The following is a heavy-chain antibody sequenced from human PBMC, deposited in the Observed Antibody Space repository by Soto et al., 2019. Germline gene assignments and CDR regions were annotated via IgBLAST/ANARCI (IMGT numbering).Heavy chain of an antibody. Sequence: QVHLVQSGAEVKKPGASVKVSCKASGYTFTNYDINWVRQAPGQGLEWMGWISTYTGNTNYAQNLQGRVTMTTDTSTSTAYMELRSLRSDDTAVYDCARGYYYGSGRPTPGGMDVWGQGTTVTVSS. CDR3: ARGYYYGSGRPTPGGMDV. J-gene: IGHJ6*02. CDR2: ISTYTGNT. CDR1: GYTFTNYD. D-gene: IGHD3-10*01. V-gene: IGHV1-18*01.